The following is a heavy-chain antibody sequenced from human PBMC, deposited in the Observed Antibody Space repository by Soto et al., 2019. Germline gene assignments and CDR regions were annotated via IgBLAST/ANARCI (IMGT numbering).Heavy chain of an antibody. CDR2: INAGNGNT. CDR1: GYTFTSYA. CDR3: ARAWDSYGLGPDNYYSYGMDV. V-gene: IGHV1-3*01. D-gene: IGHD5-18*01. Sequence: ASVKVSCKASGYTFTSYAMHWVRQAPGQRLEWMGWINAGNGNTKYSQKFQGRVTITRDTSASTAYMELSSLRSEDTAVYYCARAWDSYGLGPDNYYSYGMDVWGQGTTVTVSS. J-gene: IGHJ6*02.